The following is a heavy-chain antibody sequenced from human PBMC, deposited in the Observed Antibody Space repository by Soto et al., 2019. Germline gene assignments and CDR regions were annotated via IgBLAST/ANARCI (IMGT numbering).Heavy chain of an antibody. J-gene: IGHJ3*02. D-gene: IGHD3-3*01. Sequence: EVQLVESGGGLVQPGGSLSLSCAASGFTVSSNYMSWVRQAPGTGLEWVSVIYSGGSTYYEDSVKGSFTISRHNSRNTLSVQMNRLRAEDTAVYYCARETQLGYNLEDGFDNWGQGTMVTVSS. CDR3: ARETQLGYNLEDGFDN. CDR2: IYSGGST. CDR1: GFTVSSNY. V-gene: IGHV3-66*01.